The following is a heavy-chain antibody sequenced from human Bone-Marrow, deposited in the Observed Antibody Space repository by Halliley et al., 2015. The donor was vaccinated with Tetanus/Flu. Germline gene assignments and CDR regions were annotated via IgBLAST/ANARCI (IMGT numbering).Heavy chain of an antibody. CDR2: IRSKTSSYST. D-gene: IGHD1-20*01. Sequence: EWIGRIRSKTSSYSTEYAAYVKGRFTISRDDSMNSLYLQMNSLKTEDTAVYYCVRDRGPDNAYWGQGTLVTVSS. V-gene: IGHV3-72*01. CDR3: VRDRGPDNAY. J-gene: IGHJ4*02.